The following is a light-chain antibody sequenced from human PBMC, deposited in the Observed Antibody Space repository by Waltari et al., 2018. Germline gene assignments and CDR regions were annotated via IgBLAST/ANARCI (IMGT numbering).Light chain of an antibody. Sequence: QSVLTQPPSASGTPGQRVPISCSGSTSSCRNSVVNWYQHLPGTAPKVLIYSNDQRPSGVPDRFSGSKSGTSASLAISGLQYDDEADYYCAVWDDYLRGPVFGGGTKLTVL. CDR1: TSSCRNSV. CDR3: AVWDDYLRGPV. V-gene: IGLV1-44*01. J-gene: IGLJ2*01. CDR2: SND.